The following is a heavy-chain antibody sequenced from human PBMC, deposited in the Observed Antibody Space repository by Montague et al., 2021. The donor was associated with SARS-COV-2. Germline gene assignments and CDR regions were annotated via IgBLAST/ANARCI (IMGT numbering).Heavy chain of an antibody. Sequence: SETLFLTCAVSGGSISSDNWWSWVRQSPGKGLEWIGEIFHSGSTNYNPSLKSRVTMSVDKSKNDFSLKLSPVTAADTAKYYCARRITMVRGVTKRNNWFDPWGRGILVTVSS. CDR3: ARRITMVRGVTKRNNWFDP. CDR2: IFHSGST. J-gene: IGHJ5*02. CDR1: GGSISSDNW. V-gene: IGHV4-4*02. D-gene: IGHD3-10*01.